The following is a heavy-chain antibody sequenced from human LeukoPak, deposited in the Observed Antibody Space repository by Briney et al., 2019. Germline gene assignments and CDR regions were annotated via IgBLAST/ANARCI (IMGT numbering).Heavy chain of an antibody. D-gene: IGHD3-9*01. CDR2: ISSSSSSYI. Sequence: PGGSLRLSCAASGFTFSSYSMNWVRQAPGKGLEWVSSISSSSSSYIYYADSVKGRFTISRDNAKNSLCLQMNSLRAEDTAVYYCARDHLADILTGYSLNYYYYGMDVWGKGTTVTVSS. CDR1: GFTFSSYS. CDR3: ARDHLADILTGYSLNYYYYGMDV. J-gene: IGHJ6*04. V-gene: IGHV3-21*01.